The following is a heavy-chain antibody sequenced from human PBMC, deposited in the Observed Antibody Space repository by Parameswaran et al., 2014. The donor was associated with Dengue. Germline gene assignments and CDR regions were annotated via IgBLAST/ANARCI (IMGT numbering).Heavy chain of an antibody. Sequence: WIRQPPGKGLIWVSRINTDGTRTNYADSVKGRFTISRDNAKNTLYLQMNSLRAEDTAVYYCASGCSSPSCEGDFENWGQGTLVTVSS. CDR2: INTDGTRT. D-gene: IGHD2-2*01. CDR3: ASGCSSPSCEGDFEN. J-gene: IGHJ4*02. V-gene: IGHV3-74*01.